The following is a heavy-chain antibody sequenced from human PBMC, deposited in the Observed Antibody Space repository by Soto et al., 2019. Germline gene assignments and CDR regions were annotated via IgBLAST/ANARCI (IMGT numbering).Heavy chain of an antibody. CDR3: ARESEDLTSNFDY. Sequence: GRPLRLSXAASGYTFTRYSMNWVRQAPGKGLEWVSSISSTTNYIYYADSMKGRFTVSRDNAKNSVYLEMNSLSAEDTSLYYCARESEDLTSNFDYWGQGTLVTVSS. V-gene: IGHV3-21*01. CDR2: ISSTTNYI. CDR1: GYTFTRYS. J-gene: IGHJ4*02.